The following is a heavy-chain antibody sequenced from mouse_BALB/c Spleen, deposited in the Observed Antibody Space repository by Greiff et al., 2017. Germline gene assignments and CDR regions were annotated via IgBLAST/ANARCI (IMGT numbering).Heavy chain of an antibody. V-gene: IGHV5-17*02. J-gene: IGHJ4*01. CDR1: GFTFSSFG. CDR2: ISSGSSTI. CDR3: ARDNYGGGYAMNY. D-gene: IGHD1-3*01. Sequence: EVMLVESGGGLVQPGGSRKLSCAASGFTFSSFGMHWVRQAPEKGLEWVAYISSGSSTIYYADTVKGRFTISRDNPKNTLFLQMTSLRSEDTAMYYVARDNYGGGYAMNYGVKEPQSPSPQ.